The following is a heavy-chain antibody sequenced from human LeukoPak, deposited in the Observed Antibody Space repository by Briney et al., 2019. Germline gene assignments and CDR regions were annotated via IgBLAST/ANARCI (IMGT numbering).Heavy chain of an antibody. V-gene: IGHV4-59*08. D-gene: IGHD1-26*01. Sequence: SETLSLTCTVSGGSISTYYWSWIRQPAGKGLEWIGSIYHSGSTYYNPSLESRVTLSVDTSKNQFSLRLSSVTATDTAVYYCARQGSYYRFDYWGQGTLVTVSS. CDR3: ARQGSYYRFDY. CDR2: IYHSGST. J-gene: IGHJ4*02. CDR1: GGSISTYY.